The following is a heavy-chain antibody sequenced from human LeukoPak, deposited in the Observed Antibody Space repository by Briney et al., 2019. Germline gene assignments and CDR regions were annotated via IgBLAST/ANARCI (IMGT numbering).Heavy chain of an antibody. J-gene: IGHJ4*02. V-gene: IGHV3-7*01. CDR1: GLTFSNYW. CDR2: INQYGSEK. CDR3: ARSLGDD. Sequence: GGSLRLSCAASGLTFSNYWKTWVRQAPGKGLEWVANINQYGSEKYYVDSVKGRFTISRDNAKNSVSLQMNSLRAEDTAVYFCARSLGDDWGQGTLVTVSS. D-gene: IGHD3-16*01.